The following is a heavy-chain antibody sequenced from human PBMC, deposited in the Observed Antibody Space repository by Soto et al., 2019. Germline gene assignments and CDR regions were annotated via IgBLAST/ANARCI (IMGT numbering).Heavy chain of an antibody. CDR1: GFTFDDYA. D-gene: IGHD6-6*01. CDR2: ISWNSGRI. Sequence: EVQLVESGGGLVQPGRSLRLACAASGFTFDDYAMHWVRQGPGKGLEWVSGISWNSGRIDYADSVKGRFTISRDNAKKSLYPQMNSLRGEDTALDYCAKDIREYGRCWTYVDNWGQGTLVTVSS. V-gene: IGHV3-9*01. J-gene: IGHJ4*02. CDR3: AKDIREYGRCWTYVDN.